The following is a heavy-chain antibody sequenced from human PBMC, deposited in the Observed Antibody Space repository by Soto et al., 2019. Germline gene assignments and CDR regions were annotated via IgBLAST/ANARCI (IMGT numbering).Heavy chain of an antibody. V-gene: IGHV3-33*08. Sequence: GGSLRLSCAASGFTFRSFTMNWVRQAPGKGLEWVARVWYDGSSKYYVDSVKGRFTISRDNSKEKVYLQMNSLRAEDTGVYYCAREPTTAVVNYGMDVWGQGTTVTVSS. CDR3: AREPTTAVVNYGMDV. D-gene: IGHD6-13*01. J-gene: IGHJ6*02. CDR2: VWYDGSSK. CDR1: GFTFRSFT.